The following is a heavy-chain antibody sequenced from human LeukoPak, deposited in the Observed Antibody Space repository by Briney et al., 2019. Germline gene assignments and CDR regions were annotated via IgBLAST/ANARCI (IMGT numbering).Heavy chain of an antibody. D-gene: IGHD5-18*01. V-gene: IGHV3-11*06. CDR1: GFTFSDYY. Sequence: GGSLRLSCAASGFTFSDYYMSWIRQAPGKGLEWVSYISSSSSYTNCADSVKGRFTISRDNAKNSLYLQMNSLRAEDTAVYYCARGKAAAGYSYGPDYWGQGTLVTVSS. CDR3: ARGKAAAGYSYGPDY. J-gene: IGHJ4*02. CDR2: ISSSSSYT.